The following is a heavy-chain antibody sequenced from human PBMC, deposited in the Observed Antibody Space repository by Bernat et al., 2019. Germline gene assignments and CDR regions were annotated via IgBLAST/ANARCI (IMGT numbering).Heavy chain of an antibody. CDR1: GFTFDDYA. V-gene: IGHV3-9*01. CDR2: ITWNSDTT. CDR3: VKELETCSGLGCHGFDI. J-gene: IGHJ3*02. D-gene: IGHD6-19*01. Sequence: EVQLVEFGGGLVQPGRSLRLSCAASGFTFDDYAMHWVRQAPGKGLEWVSGITWNSDTTAYGDSVRGRFTISRDSAKKSLYLQMNSLRVEDTALYYCVKELETCSGLGCHGFDIWGQGTMVTVSS.